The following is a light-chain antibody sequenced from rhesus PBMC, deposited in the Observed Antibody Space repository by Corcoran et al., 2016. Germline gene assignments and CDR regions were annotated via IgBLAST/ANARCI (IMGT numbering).Light chain of an antibody. CDR2: GAS. V-gene: IGKV1-80*01. Sequence: DIQMTQSPPSLSASVGDTVTITCRASQGITNDLAWYQQKPGETPHLLIYGASSLHSGIPPRFRGSGSGTYFTLTINNLQPEDLATYYCQHYYTIPYSFGQGTKVEIK. CDR1: QGITND. CDR3: QHYYTIPYS. J-gene: IGKJ2*01.